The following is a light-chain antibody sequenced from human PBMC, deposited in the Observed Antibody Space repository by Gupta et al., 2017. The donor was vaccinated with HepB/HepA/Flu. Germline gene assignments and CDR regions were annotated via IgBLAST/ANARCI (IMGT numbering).Light chain of an antibody. Sequence: EIVMTQSPVTLSLSPGERATLSCRASQSISSNLAWYQQKPGQAPRLLIYGASTRDTGIPARFSGSGSGTEFTLTISSLQSEDFAVYYCQQYNNWPPWTFGQGTKVEIK. CDR2: GAS. J-gene: IGKJ1*01. V-gene: IGKV3-15*01. CDR3: QQYNNWPPWT. CDR1: QSISSN.